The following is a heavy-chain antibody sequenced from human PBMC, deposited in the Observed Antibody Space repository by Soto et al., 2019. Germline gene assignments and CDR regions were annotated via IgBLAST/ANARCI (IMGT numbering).Heavy chain of an antibody. V-gene: IGHV4-59*01. CDR2: IYYSGST. Sequence: SDTLSLTFTVSGGSMSHYYWSWIRQPPGKGLEWILNIYYSGSTLYNPSLESLVTISVDTSKNQFSLTVSSVTAADTAVYFCARAAYSGTDGWFHXWGQGTLVTVSX. CDR3: ARAAYSGTDGWFHX. D-gene: IGHD1-26*01. CDR1: GGSMSHYY. J-gene: IGHJ5*02.